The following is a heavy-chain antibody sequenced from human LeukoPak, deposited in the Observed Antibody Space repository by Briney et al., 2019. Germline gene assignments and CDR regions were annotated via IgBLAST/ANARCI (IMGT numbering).Heavy chain of an antibody. Sequence: PGRSLRLSCAASGFTFSSYAMHWVRQAPGKGLEWVALISYRGDITYYADSVKGRFTLSRDNSKTTLFLQLNSLRAEDTAVYYCARDSTYYYDSGSSGPHYFDFWGQGTLVTVSS. V-gene: IGHV3-30*01. CDR1: GFTFSSYA. CDR2: ISYRGDIT. D-gene: IGHD3-10*01. CDR3: ARDSTYYYDSGSSGPHYFDF. J-gene: IGHJ4*02.